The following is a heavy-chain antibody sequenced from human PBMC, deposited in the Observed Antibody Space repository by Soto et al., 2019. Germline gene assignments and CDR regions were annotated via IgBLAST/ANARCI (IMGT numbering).Heavy chain of an antibody. CDR2: IIPIFGTA. J-gene: IGHJ5*02. Sequence: VQVSCQASCGIFSRYVISRARQASGQGLEWMGGIIPIFGTANYAQKTQGRVTITAAEYTSTAYMELRSLRSEDTAIYHWAAVYFCNSSDCRQSWGQGTLVTVSS. V-gene: IGHV1-69*01. D-gene: IGHD2-21*01. CDR3: AAVYFCNSSDCRQS. CDR1: CGIFSRYV.